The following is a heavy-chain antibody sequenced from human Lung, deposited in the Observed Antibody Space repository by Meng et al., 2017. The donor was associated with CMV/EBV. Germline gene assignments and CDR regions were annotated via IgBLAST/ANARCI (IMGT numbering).Heavy chain of an antibody. Sequence: ASXXVSXKASGYTFTNYDINWVRQATGQGLEWMGWMNPNSGNTGYAQKFQGRVTITRNITISTAYMELSSLSSEDTAVYYCARDLVSSSWWKYYYYGMDVXGQGXTVTVSS. V-gene: IGHV1-8*03. J-gene: IGHJ6*02. D-gene: IGHD6-13*01. CDR3: ARDLVSSSWWKYYYYGMDV. CDR2: MNPNSGNT. CDR1: GYTFTNYD.